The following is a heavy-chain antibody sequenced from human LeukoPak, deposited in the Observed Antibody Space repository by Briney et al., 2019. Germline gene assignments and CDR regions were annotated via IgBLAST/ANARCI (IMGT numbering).Heavy chain of an antibody. Sequence: PSETLSLTCSVSGASISSGGYYWTWVRQPAGKGLEWIGRIHTSGSTHYNPSLESRVTISVDTSKNHFFLSLSAVTAADTAIYYCARDWGIYDSSGYRNWLDPWGRGTLVIVSS. J-gene: IGHJ5*02. V-gene: IGHV4-61*02. CDR2: IHTSGST. CDR3: ARDWGIYDSSGYRNWLDP. D-gene: IGHD3-22*01. CDR1: GASISSGGYY.